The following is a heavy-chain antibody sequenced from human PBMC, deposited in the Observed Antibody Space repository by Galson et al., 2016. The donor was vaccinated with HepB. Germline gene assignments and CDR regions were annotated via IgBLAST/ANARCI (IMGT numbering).Heavy chain of an antibody. Sequence: SLRLSCAASGFTFGNSWMSWVRQTPGQRPEWVANIKSDGSETYYAGSVRGRFAISRDNAKNSMSLQMNSLRAADTAVYYCARLLVDGPAEYFHYWGQGTLVIVSS. D-gene: IGHD6-19*01. CDR2: IKSDGSET. CDR1: GFTFGNSW. J-gene: IGHJ1*01. V-gene: IGHV3-7*03. CDR3: ARLLVDGPAEYFHY.